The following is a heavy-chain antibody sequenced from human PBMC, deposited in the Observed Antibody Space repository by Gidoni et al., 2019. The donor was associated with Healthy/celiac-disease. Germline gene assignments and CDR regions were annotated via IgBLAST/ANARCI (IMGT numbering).Heavy chain of an antibody. CDR3: ARGVDYDILTGPLSGPVSLYFQH. CDR1: GFTFSSYS. D-gene: IGHD3-9*01. V-gene: IGHV3-21*01. Sequence: EVQLVESGGGLVKPGGSLSLSCAASGFTFSSYSMNWVRRDPGKGLEWVSSISSSSSYIYYADSVKGRFTISRDNAKNSLYLQMNSLRAEDTAVYYCARGVDYDILTGPLSGPVSLYFQHWGQGTLVTVSS. CDR2: ISSSSSYI. J-gene: IGHJ1*01.